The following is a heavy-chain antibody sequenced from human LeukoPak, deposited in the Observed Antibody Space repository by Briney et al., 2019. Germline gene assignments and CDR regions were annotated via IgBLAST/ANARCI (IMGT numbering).Heavy chain of an antibody. CDR3: AKSYSSVSHAYYA. CDR1: GYYFNDYW. J-gene: IGHJ3*01. CDR2: IFPGDSDT. D-gene: IGHD3-22*01. Sequence: GESLKISCKASGYYFNDYWIGWVRQMPGKGLEWMGIIFPGDSDTRYSPSFQGQVTISADKSITTAYLQWSSLKASDTAIYYCAKSYSSVSHAYYAWGQGTMVTVSS. V-gene: IGHV5-51*01.